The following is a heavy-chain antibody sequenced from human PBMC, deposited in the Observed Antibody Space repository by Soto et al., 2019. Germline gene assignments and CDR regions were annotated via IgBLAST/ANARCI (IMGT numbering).Heavy chain of an antibody. CDR1: GGSISSYY. Sequence: QVPLQESGPGLVKPSETLSLTCTVSGGSISSYYWNWIRQPPGKGLEWIGYIYYSGSTNYKPSLRRRVTISVNTFNNQFSLRLSSVTAADTAVYYCARGGPPLIPYYYYMDVWGKGTKVTVSS. V-gene: IGHV4-59*01. CDR2: IYYSGST. D-gene: IGHD3-16*01. CDR3: ARGGPPLIPYYYYMDV. J-gene: IGHJ6*03.